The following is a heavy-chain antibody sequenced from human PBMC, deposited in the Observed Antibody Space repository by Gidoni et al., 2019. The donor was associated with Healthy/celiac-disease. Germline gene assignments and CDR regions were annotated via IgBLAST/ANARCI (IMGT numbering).Heavy chain of an antibody. CDR2: ISGDGGST. V-gene: IGHV3-43*02. CDR3: AKDTPVGTMIY. Sequence: LEWVSLISGDGGSTYYADSVKGRFTISRDNSKNSLYLQMNSLRTEDTALYYCAKDTPVGTMIYWGQGTLVTVSS. J-gene: IGHJ4*02. D-gene: IGHD3-22*01.